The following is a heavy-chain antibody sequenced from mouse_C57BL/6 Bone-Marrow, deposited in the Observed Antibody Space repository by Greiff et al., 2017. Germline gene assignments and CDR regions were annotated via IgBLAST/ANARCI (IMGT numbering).Heavy chain of an antibody. CDR1: GFTFSDYY. CDR3: ARCYGSSYGWFAY. V-gene: IGHV5-12*01. Sequence: EVQRVESGGGLVQPGGSLKLSCAASGFTFSDYYMYWVRQTPEKRLEWVAYISNGGGSPYYPDPVKGRFPISRDNAKNTLYLQMSRLKSEDTAMYYCARCYGSSYGWFAYWGQGTLVTVSA. D-gene: IGHD1-1*01. CDR2: ISNGGGSP. J-gene: IGHJ3*01.